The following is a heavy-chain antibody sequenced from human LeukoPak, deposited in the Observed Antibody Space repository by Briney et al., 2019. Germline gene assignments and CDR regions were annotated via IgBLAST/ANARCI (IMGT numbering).Heavy chain of an antibody. Sequence: GASVKVSCKASGYTXTGYYMYGVRQAPGQGLEWMGWSNPNSGGTNYAQKFQGRVTMTRDTSISTAYMELSRLRSDDTAVYYCARSTAVADNADYWGQGTLVTVSS. V-gene: IGHV1-2*02. J-gene: IGHJ4*02. CDR2: SNPNSGGT. CDR1: GYTXTGYY. D-gene: IGHD6-19*01. CDR3: ARSTAVADNADY.